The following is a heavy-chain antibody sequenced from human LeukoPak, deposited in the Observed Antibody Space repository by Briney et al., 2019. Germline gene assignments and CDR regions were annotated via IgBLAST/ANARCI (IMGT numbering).Heavy chain of an antibody. D-gene: IGHD6-19*01. CDR3: AKDRRAVDKDGMDV. V-gene: IGHV3-30*18. J-gene: IGHJ6*02. CDR2: ISYDGSNK. Sequence: GGSLRLSCAASGFTFSSYGMHWVRQAPGKGLEWVAVISYDGSNKYYADSVKGRFTISRDNSKNTLYLQMNSLRAEDTAVYYCAKDRRAVDKDGMDVWGQGTTVTVSS. CDR1: GFTFSSYG.